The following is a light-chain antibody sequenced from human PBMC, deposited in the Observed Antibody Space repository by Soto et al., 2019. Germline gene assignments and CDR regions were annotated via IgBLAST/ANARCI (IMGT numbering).Light chain of an antibody. Sequence: EIVLTQSPGTLSLSPGERATLSCRASQSVSSSYLAWYQQKPGQAPRLLIYGASTRATGIPDRFSGSGSGTVFTLTISRLEPEDFAVYYCQQYGSSPPLTFGGGTKVDIK. V-gene: IGKV3-20*01. CDR2: GAS. J-gene: IGKJ4*01. CDR3: QQYGSSPPLT. CDR1: QSVSSSY.